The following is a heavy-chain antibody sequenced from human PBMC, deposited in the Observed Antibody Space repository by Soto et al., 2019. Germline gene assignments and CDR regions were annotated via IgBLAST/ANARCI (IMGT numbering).Heavy chain of an antibody. CDR3: LCDGGYSYGYVLDF. CDR1: GGPISSYY. Sequence: SENLSLTSTVSGGPISSYYWSWIRQPPGKGLEWIGYIYYSGSTNYNPSLKSRVTISVDTSKNQFSLKLSSVTAADTAVYYCLCDGGYSYGYVLDFWGQGSMVIVSS. V-gene: IGHV4-59*01. CDR2: IYYSGST. J-gene: IGHJ3*01. D-gene: IGHD5-18*01.